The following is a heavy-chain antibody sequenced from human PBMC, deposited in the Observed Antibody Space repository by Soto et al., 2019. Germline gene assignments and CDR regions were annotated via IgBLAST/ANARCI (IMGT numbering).Heavy chain of an antibody. J-gene: IGHJ4*02. Sequence: QVQLVQSGAEVKKPGASVKVSCKASGYTFTSYAIHWVRQAPGQRLEWMGWINAGNGNTKYSQKFQGRVTITRDTSASTAYMELSSLRSEDTAVYYCARATPTYDSSGYYPPVVDYWGQGTLVTVSS. V-gene: IGHV1-3*01. CDR1: GYTFTSYA. CDR3: ARATPTYDSSGYYPPVVDY. D-gene: IGHD3-22*01. CDR2: INAGNGNT.